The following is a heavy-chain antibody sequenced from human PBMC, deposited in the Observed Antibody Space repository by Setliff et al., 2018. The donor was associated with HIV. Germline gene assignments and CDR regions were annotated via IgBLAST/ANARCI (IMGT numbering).Heavy chain of an antibody. Sequence: ASVKVSCKASGYTFTDYAMHWVRQAPGQRLEWVGWINIVNGNIKYSQKFQGRVTIIRDTSASTAYMELSSLRSEDTAVYYCARAHLTGTTVGLADYWGQGTLVTVSS. J-gene: IGHJ4*02. CDR1: GYTFTDYA. V-gene: IGHV1-3*04. CDR3: ARAHLTGTTVGLADY. CDR2: INIVNGNI. D-gene: IGHD1-7*01.